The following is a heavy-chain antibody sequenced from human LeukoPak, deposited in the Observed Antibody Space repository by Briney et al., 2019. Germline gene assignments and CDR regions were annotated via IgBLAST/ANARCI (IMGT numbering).Heavy chain of an antibody. V-gene: IGHV4-59*01. CDR3: ARGRMEGLDY. Sequence: SETLSLTCTVSGGSISSYYWSWIRQPPGKGLEWIGYIYYSGSTNYNPSLKSRVTISVDTSKNQFSLKLSSVTAADTAVYYCARGRMEGLDYWGQGTLVTVSS. CDR1: GGSISSYY. J-gene: IGHJ4*02. D-gene: IGHD3-3*01. CDR2: IYYSGST.